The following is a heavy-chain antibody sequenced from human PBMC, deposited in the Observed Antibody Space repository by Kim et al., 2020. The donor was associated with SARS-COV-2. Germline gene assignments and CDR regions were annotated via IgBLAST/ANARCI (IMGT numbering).Heavy chain of an antibody. J-gene: IGHJ4*02. Sequence: GGSLRLSCAASGFTFSSYAMHWVRQAPGKGLEWVAVISYDGSNKYYADSVKGRFTISRDNSKNTLYLQMNSLRAEDTAVYYCARDWKYQLLYFIFDYWGQGTLVTGSA. D-gene: IGHD2-2*02. V-gene: IGHV3-30-3*01. CDR1: GFTFSSYA. CDR2: ISYDGSNK. CDR3: ARDWKYQLLYFIFDY.